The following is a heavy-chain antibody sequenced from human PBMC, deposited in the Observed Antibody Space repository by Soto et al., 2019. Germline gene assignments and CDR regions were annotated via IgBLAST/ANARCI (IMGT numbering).Heavy chain of an antibody. Sequence: SEILSLTCTVSGGSISSSSYYWGWIRQPPGKGLEWIGSIYYSGSTYYNPSLKSRVTISVDTSKNQFSLKLSSVTAADTAVYYCASPCSGEFDYWGQGTLVTVSS. CDR3: ASPCSGEFDY. CDR2: IYYSGST. CDR1: GGSISSSSYY. V-gene: IGHV4-39*01. J-gene: IGHJ4*02. D-gene: IGHD2-15*01.